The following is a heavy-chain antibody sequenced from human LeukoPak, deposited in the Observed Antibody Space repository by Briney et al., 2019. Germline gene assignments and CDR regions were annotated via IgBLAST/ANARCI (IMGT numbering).Heavy chain of an antibody. CDR1: GYTFTGYY. J-gene: IGHJ5*02. CDR2: INPNSGGT. CDR3: ARVGSSWYEGWFDP. V-gene: IGHV1-2*06. D-gene: IGHD6-13*01. Sequence: ASVKVSCKASGYTFTGYYMHWVRQAPGQGLEWMRRINPNSGGTIYAQMFQGRVTITRDNSHSTSYMELRRLRSDDTAVYYCARVGSSWYEGWFDPWGRGTVVSVFS.